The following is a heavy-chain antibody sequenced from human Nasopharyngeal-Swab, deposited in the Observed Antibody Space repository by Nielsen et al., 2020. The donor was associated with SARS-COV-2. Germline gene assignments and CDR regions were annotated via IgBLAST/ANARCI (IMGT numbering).Heavy chain of an antibody. V-gene: IGHV1-3*01. D-gene: IGHD6-19*01. J-gene: IGHJ5*02. CDR2: INAGNGNT. CDR3: AREPRPGIAVAGKGNWFDP. CDR1: GYTFTSYA. Sequence: ASVKVSCKASGYTFTSYATHWVRQAPGQRLEWMGWINAGNGNTKYSQKFQGRVTITRDTSASTAYMELSSLRSEDTAVYYCAREPRPGIAVAGKGNWFDPWGQGTLVTVSS.